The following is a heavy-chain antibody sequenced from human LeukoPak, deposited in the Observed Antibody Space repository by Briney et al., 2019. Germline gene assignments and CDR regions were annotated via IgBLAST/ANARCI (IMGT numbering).Heavy chain of an antibody. CDR2: IYSGGST. CDR1: GFTVSSNY. D-gene: IGHD3-22*01. V-gene: IGHV3-66*01. Sequence: GSLRLSCAASGFTVSSNYMSWVRQAPGKGLEWVSVIYSGGSTYYADSVKGRFTISRDNSKNTLYLQMNSLRAEDTAVYYCARDDYDSSGYSDYWGQGTLVTVSS. J-gene: IGHJ4*02. CDR3: ARDDYDSSGYSDY.